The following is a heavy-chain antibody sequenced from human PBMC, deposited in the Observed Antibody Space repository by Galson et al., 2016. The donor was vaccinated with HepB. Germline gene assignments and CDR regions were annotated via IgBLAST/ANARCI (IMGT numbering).Heavy chain of an antibody. CDR1: GYIFTTYG. J-gene: IGHJ4*02. Sequence: SVKVSCKASGYIFTTYGFSWVRQAPGQGLEWMGWISINSGNTNYAQKFQGRVTMSRDTFTNTVYMELRNLGSDDTAVYYCARDVSHRNDYWGQGTLVTV. CDR2: ISINSGNT. CDR3: ARDVSHRNDY. V-gene: IGHV1-18*01. D-gene: IGHD3-16*01.